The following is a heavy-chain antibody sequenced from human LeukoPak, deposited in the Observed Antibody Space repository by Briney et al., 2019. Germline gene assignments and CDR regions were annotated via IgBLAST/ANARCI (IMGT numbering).Heavy chain of an antibody. V-gene: IGHV3-23*01. CDR3: AKDLEWLLTVPYFDY. J-gene: IGHJ4*02. D-gene: IGHD3-3*01. CDR2: ISGSGGST. Sequence: GGSLRLSCAASGFTFSSYAMSWVRQAPGKGLEWVSAISGSGGSTYYAGSVKGRFTISRDNSKNTLYLQMNSLRAEDTAVYYCAKDLEWLLTVPYFDYWGQGTLVTVSS. CDR1: GFTFSSYA.